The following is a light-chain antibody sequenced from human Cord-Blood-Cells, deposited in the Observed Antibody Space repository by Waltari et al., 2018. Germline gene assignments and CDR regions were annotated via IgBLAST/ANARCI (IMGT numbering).Light chain of an antibody. CDR3: CSYAGSSTWV. CDR2: EGS. Sequence: QSPLTQPASVSGSSGQSLTISCTGTSSDVGSYNLVSWYQQHPGKAPKLMIYEGSKRPSGVSNRFSGSKSGNTASLTISGLQAEDEADYYCCSYAGSSTWVFGGGTKLTVL. V-gene: IGLV2-23*01. CDR1: SSDVGSYNL. J-gene: IGLJ3*02.